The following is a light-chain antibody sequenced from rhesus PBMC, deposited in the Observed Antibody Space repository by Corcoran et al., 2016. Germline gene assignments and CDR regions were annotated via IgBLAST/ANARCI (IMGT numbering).Light chain of an antibody. Sequence: DIQMTQSPSSLSASVGDRVTITCRTSQGITNFLNWYQQKPGKAPNLLIYYTNRWKSGVPSRFSGSGSGTEFTLTISSLQPDDFATYYCQQYNIFPLTFGGGTKVEIK. V-gene: IGKV1-32*01. J-gene: IGKJ4*01. CDR2: YTN. CDR3: QQYNIFPLT. CDR1: QGITNF.